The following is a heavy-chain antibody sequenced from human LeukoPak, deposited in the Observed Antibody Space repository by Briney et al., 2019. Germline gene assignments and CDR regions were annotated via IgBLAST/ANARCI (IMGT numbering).Heavy chain of an antibody. CDR2: IYSGGST. CDR1: GFTVSSYY. J-gene: IGHJ6*02. Sequence: GGSLRLSCAASGFTVSSYYMTWVRQDPGHGLEWVSVIYSGGSTYYADSVKGRVAISRDNSNNTVFLQMNIVRAEDTAVYYCAISYSNHRFGMDVWGQGTTVTVSS. D-gene: IGHD4-11*01. V-gene: IGHV3-66*01. CDR3: AISYSNHRFGMDV.